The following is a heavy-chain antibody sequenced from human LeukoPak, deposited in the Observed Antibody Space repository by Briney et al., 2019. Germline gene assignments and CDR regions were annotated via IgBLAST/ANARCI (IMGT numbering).Heavy chain of an antibody. D-gene: IGHD6-19*01. CDR1: GFTFSDHW. J-gene: IGHJ4*02. CDR2: IYNDGGRT. CDR3: ARGSSGWYVDY. V-gene: IGHV3-74*01. Sequence: GGSLRPSCAASGFTFSDHWMHWVRQAPGKGLEWLSRIYNDGGRTSYADSVKGRFTISRDNGKNTLFLQLNSLRAEDTAVYYCARGSSGWYVDYWGQGTLVTVSS.